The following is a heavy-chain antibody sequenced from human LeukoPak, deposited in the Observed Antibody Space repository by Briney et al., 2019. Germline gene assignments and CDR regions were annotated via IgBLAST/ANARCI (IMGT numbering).Heavy chain of an antibody. CDR1: GLTFSSYE. CDR2: ISSSGSTI. Sequence: QPGGSLRLSCAASGLTFSSYEMNWVRQAPGKGLEWLSYISSSGSTIYYADSVKGRFTISRDNGKNSLYLQMNSLRAEDTAFFCAGRDRRDGHPAGGKDYWGQGTLVTVSS. J-gene: IGHJ4*02. D-gene: IGHD5-24*01. CDR3: AGRDRRDGHPAGGKDY. V-gene: IGHV3-48*03.